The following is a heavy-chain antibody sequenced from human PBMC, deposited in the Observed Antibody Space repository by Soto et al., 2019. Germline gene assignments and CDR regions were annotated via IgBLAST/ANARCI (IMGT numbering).Heavy chain of an antibody. CDR1: GFTFSSYT. CDR3: VRGPWDS. J-gene: IGHJ4*02. Sequence: EVQVLESGGGLVQPGGSLRLSCAASGFTFSSYTMLWVRQAAGKGLEWVSGISGSGARANYAESVKGRFTISRDNSKNMMFLQMNSLRDDDTAVYYCVRGPWDSWGQGTLVTVSS. V-gene: IGHV3-23*01. CDR2: ISGSGARA.